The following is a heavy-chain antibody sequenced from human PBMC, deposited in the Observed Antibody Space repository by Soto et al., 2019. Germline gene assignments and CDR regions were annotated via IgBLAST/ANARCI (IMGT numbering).Heavy chain of an antibody. CDR2: MNGAGTST. J-gene: IGHJ6*02. CDR3: ARGGADHYHYGMDV. Sequence: EVQLLESGGGLVQPGGSLRLSCAASGFTLTTYAMTWVRQPPGKGQEWVSSMNGAGTSTSYADSVKGRFTTSRDNSKNTLYLEMNSLRAEDTAVYYCARGGADHYHYGMDVWGQGTTVIVSS. CDR1: GFTLTTYA. V-gene: IGHV3-23*01. D-gene: IGHD3-10*01.